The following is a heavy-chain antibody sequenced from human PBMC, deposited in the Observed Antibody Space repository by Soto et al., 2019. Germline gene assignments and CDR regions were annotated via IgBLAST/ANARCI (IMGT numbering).Heavy chain of an antibody. D-gene: IGHD3-9*01. V-gene: IGHV3-23*01. J-gene: IGHJ4*02. Sequence: EVQLLESGGGLEQPGGSLRLSCVASGFTFSNYAMNWIRQAPGKGLEWVSSISGSDDRTFFADSVKGRFTISRDNSKDTVFLQMNNLRGEDTALYYCTKGGRAIDIFFDSWGQGTLVSVSS. CDR2: ISGSDDRT. CDR1: GFTFSNYA. CDR3: TKGGRAIDIFFDS.